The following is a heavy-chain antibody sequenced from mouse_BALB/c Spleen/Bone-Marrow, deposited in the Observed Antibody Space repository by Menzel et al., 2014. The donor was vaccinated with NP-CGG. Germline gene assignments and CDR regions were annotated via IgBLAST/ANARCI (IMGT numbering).Heavy chain of an antibody. CDR2: IDPYNGGT. Sequence: VQLKQSGPELVKPGASVKVSCKASGYAFTSYNMYWVKQSHGKSLEWIGYIDPYNGGTSYNQKFKGKATLTVDKSSGTAYMHLNSLTSEDSAVYYCARENYGSSPAYWGQGTLVTVSA. CDR3: ARENYGSSPAY. J-gene: IGHJ3*01. CDR1: GYAFTSYN. V-gene: IGHV1S135*01. D-gene: IGHD1-1*01.